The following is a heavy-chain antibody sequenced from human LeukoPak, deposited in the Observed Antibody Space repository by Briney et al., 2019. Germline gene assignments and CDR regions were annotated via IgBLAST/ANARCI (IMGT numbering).Heavy chain of an antibody. Sequence: SETLSLTCTVSGGSFSSYYWNWIRQPPGEGPEWIGFVYHSGSTNYNPSLKSRVTISVDTSKNQFSLKLSSVTAADTAVYYCARGGVRGPSGLCAFDIWGQGTMVTVSS. CDR1: GGSFSSYY. D-gene: IGHD3-10*01. CDR2: VYHSGST. V-gene: IGHV4-59*12. J-gene: IGHJ3*02. CDR3: ARGGVRGPSGLCAFDI.